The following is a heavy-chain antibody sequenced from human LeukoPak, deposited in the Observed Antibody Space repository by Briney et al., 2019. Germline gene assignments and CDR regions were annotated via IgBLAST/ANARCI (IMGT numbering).Heavy chain of an antibody. CDR3: AGPKAVRDAFDI. V-gene: IGHV3-74*01. CDR1: GFTFSSYW. D-gene: IGHD6-19*01. CDR2: INSDGSST. J-gene: IGHJ3*02. Sequence: PGGSLRLSCAASGFTFSSYWMHWVRPAPGKGLVWVSRINSDGSSTSYADSVKGRFTISRDNAKNTLYLQMNSLRAEDTAVYYCAGPKAVRDAFDIWGQGTMVTVSS.